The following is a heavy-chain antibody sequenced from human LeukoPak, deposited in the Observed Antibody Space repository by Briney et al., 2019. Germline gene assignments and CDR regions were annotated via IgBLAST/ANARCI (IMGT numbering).Heavy chain of an antibody. CDR1: GGSFSSYY. Sequence: SETLTLTCTVSGGSFSSYYWSWIRQPPGKGLEWIGYIYYSGSTNYNPSLKSRVTISVDTSKNQFSLKLSSVTAADTAVYYCARQADAVAGPTSFEYWGQGTLVTVSS. V-gene: IGHV4-59*08. J-gene: IGHJ4*02. CDR2: IYYSGST. CDR3: ARQADAVAGPTSFEY. D-gene: IGHD6-19*01.